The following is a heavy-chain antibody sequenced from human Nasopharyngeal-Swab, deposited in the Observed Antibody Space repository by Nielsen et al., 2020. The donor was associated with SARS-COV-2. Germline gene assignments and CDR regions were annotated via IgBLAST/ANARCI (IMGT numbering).Heavy chain of an antibody. Sequence: VRQMPGKGLEWVAVISYDGSNKYYADSVKGRFTISRDNSKNTLCLQMNSLRAEDTAVYYCAKGGYSGYDPLGMDVWGQGTTVTVSS. D-gene: IGHD5-12*01. CDR3: AKGGYSGYDPLGMDV. CDR2: ISYDGSNK. J-gene: IGHJ6*02. V-gene: IGHV3-30*18.